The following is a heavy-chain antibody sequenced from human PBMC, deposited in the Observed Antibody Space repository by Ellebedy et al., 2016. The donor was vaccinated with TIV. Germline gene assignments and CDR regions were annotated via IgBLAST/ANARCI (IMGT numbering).Heavy chain of an antibody. CDR3: ARDSPAYYNSRGLNF. Sequence: SETLSLTCTVSGDFVTSGAYYWSWIRQPPWKGLEWIGYVLYSGTTSYNPSLLGRLSISIDTSKNQFSLNLTSVTAADTAFYFCARDSPAYYNSRGLNFWGPGILVTVSS. J-gene: IGHJ4*02. V-gene: IGHV4-61*08. CDR1: GDFVTSGAYY. D-gene: IGHD3-22*01. CDR2: VLYSGTT.